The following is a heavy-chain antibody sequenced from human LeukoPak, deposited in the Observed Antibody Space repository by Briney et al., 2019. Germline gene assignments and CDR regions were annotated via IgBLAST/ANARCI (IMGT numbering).Heavy chain of an antibody. J-gene: IGHJ3*02. Sequence: PGGSLRLSCAASGFTFSSYGVHWVRQAPGKGLEWVAVIWYDGSNKYYADSVKGRFTVSRDNSRNTVYLQMNSLRAGDTAVYYCARDPGDYVGNDAFDIWGQGTMVTVSS. CDR3: ARDPGDYVGNDAFDI. D-gene: IGHD4-17*01. V-gene: IGHV3-33*01. CDR2: IWYDGSNK. CDR1: GFTFSSYG.